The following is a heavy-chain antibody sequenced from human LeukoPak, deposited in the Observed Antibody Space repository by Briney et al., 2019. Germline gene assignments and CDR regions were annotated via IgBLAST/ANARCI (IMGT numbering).Heavy chain of an antibody. V-gene: IGHV4-59*01. Sequence: KPSETLSLTCTVSGGSISSYYWSWIRQPPGKGLEWIGYIYYTGRTRYNPSLRSRVAISLDTSMTQFSLRLSSVTAADTAVYYCAKDVPIPSAGSWFDPWGQGTLVTVSS. CDR1: GGSISSYY. CDR2: IYYTGRT. D-gene: IGHD6-13*01. J-gene: IGHJ5*02. CDR3: AKDVPIPSAGSWFDP.